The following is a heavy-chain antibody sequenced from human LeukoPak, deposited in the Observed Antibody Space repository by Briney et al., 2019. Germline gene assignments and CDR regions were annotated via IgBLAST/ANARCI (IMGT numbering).Heavy chain of an antibody. D-gene: IGHD3-22*01. CDR3: ARDYYYDSSGYYYYYMDV. CDR1: GFTVRSNY. CDR2: IYSGGST. V-gene: IGHV3-53*01. J-gene: IGHJ6*03. Sequence: GGSLRLSCAASGFTVRSNYMSWVRQAPGKGLEWVSVIYSGGSTYCADSVKGRFTISRDNSKNTLYLQMNSLRAEDTAVYYCARDYYYDSSGYYYYYMDVWGKGTTVTVSS.